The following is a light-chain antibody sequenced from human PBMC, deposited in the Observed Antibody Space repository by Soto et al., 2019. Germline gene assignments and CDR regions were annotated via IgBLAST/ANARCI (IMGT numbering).Light chain of an antibody. V-gene: IGKV3-20*01. CDR1: QSVSSIY. J-gene: IGKJ1*01. CDR2: VSP. CDR3: QQYGGSPPWT. Sequence: EIVLTQSPGTLSLSPGERATLSCRASQSVSSIYLAWYQQKPVHGPMLRNCVSPIISTGIPDRFSGSGSGTDFTLTITRLEPEDVAVYYCQQYGGSPPWTFGQGTKVDIK.